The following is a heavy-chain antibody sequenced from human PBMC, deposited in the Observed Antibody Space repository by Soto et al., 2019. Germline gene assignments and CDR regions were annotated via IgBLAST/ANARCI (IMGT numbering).Heavy chain of an antibody. D-gene: IGHD1-20*01. CDR2: IKSKTDGGTT. CDR1: GFTFSNAW. Sequence: GGSLRLSCAASGFTFSNAWMSWVRQAPGKGLEWVGRIKSKTDGGTTDYAAPVKGRFTISRDDSKNTLYLQMNSLKTEDTAVYYCTTLGSTYITGFRTADYYYYYMDVWGKGTTVTVSS. CDR3: TTLGSTYITGFRTADYYYYYMDV. V-gene: IGHV3-15*01. J-gene: IGHJ6*03.